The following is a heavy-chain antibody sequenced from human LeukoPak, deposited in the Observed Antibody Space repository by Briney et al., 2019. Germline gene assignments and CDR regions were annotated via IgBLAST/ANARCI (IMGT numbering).Heavy chain of an antibody. D-gene: IGHD3-22*01. Sequence: GGSLRLSCAASGFTFSSYAMHWVRQAPGKGLEYVSAISSNGGSTYYANSVKGRFTISRDNSKNTLYLQMSSLRAEDTAVYYCARDRGSGWNYYGMDVWGQGTTVTVSS. CDR3: ARDRGSGWNYYGMDV. CDR1: GFTFSSYA. J-gene: IGHJ6*02. V-gene: IGHV3-64*01. CDR2: ISSNGGST.